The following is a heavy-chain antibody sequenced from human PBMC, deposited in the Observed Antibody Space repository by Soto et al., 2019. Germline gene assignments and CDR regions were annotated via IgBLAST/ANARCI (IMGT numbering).Heavy chain of an antibody. CDR2: ISSSSSYI. D-gene: IGHD3-22*01. J-gene: IGHJ4*02. V-gene: IGHV3-21*01. CDR1: GFTFSSYS. Sequence: LRLSCAASGFTFSSYSMNWVRQAPGKGLEWVSSISSSSSYIYYADSVKGRFTISRDNAKNSLYLQMNSLRAEDTAVYYCARVGGYTYYYDSSGSKFDYWGQGTLVTVSS. CDR3: ARVGGYTYYYDSSGSKFDY.